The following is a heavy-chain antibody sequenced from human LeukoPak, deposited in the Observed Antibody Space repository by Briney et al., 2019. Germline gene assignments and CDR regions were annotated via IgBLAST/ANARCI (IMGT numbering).Heavy chain of an antibody. V-gene: IGHV3-30*09. D-gene: IGHD3-22*01. J-gene: IGHJ4*02. Sequence: GGSLRLSCAAAGITFSNFPKHWVRQAPGKGLEWVAVISYDGNTKYYADSVKGRFAITRDNSKNTLFLQMNSLRGEDTAVYYCARDRKKGYYDSTGYEASHYWGQGTLVTVSS. CDR1: GITFSNFP. CDR2: ISYDGNTK. CDR3: ARDRKKGYYDSTGYEASHY.